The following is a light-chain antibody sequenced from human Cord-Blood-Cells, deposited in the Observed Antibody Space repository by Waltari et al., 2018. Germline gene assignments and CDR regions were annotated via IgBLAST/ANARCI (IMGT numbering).Light chain of an antibody. V-gene: IGKV3-11*01. CDR2: DAS. CDR3: QQRSNWPPF. Sequence: EIVLTQSPDTLSLSPGERATLSCRASQSVSSYLAWYQQKPGQAPRLLIYDASNRATGIPARFSGSVSGTDFTLTSSSLEPEDFAVDYCQQRSNWPPFFGPGTKVDIK. J-gene: IGKJ3*01. CDR1: QSVSSY.